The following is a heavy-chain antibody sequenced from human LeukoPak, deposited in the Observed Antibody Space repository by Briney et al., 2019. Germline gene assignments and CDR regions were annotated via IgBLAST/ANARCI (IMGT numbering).Heavy chain of an antibody. CDR2: MNPNSGNT. CDR1: GYTFTSYD. V-gene: IGHV1-8*01. J-gene: IGHJ4*02. CDR3: ARVVSSGSYYGY. Sequence: ASVKVSCKASGYTFTSYDINWVRQATGQGPEWMGWMNPNSGNTGYAQKFQGRVTMTRNTSISTAYMELSSLRSEDTAVYYCARVVSSGSYYGYWGQGTLVTVSS. D-gene: IGHD1-26*01.